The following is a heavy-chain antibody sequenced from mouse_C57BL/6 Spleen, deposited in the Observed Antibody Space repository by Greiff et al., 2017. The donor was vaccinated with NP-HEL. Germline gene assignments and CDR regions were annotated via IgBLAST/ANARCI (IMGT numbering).Heavy chain of an antibody. CDR2: IHPNSGST. Sequence: QVQLQQSGAELVKPGASVKLSCKASGYTFTSYWMHWVKQRPGQGLEWIGMIHPNSGSTNYNEKFKSKATLTVDKSSSTAYMQLSSLTSEDSAVYYCARNEYYYGSSLFAYWGQGTLVTVSA. V-gene: IGHV1-64*01. CDR1: GYTFTSYW. D-gene: IGHD1-1*01. J-gene: IGHJ3*01. CDR3: ARNEYYYGSSLFAY.